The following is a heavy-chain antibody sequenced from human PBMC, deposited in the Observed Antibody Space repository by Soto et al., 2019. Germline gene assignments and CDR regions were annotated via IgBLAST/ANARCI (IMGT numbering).Heavy chain of an antibody. J-gene: IGHJ4*02. CDR3: AHQRARNYFDY. CDR2: IYWNDDK. CDR1: GFSLSTRGVG. V-gene: IGHV2-5*01. Sequence: QITLTESGPTLVKPTQTLTLTCTFSGFSLSTRGVGVGWIRQPPGKALEWLALIYWNDDKRSTPSLRSRLTVTNDTSKNQMVLTMSNVDPADTATYYCAHQRARNYFDYWCQGSLVTVST.